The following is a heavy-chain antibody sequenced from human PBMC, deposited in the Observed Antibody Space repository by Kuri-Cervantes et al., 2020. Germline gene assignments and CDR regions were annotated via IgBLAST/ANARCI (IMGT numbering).Heavy chain of an antibody. CDR3: AKPKYSSSSGLGYYYGMDV. Sequence: GGSLRLSCAASGFTFSSYGMHWVRQAPGKGLEWVAVISYDGSNKYYADSVKGRFTISRDNSKNTLYLQMNSLRAEDTAVYYCAKPKYSSSSGLGYYYGMDVWGQGTTVTVSS. CDR1: GFTFSSYG. J-gene: IGHJ6*02. V-gene: IGHV3-30*18. CDR2: ISYDGSNK. D-gene: IGHD6-6*01.